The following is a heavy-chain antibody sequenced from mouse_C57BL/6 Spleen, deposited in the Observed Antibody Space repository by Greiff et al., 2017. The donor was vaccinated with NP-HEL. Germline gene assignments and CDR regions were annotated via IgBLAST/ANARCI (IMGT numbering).Heavy chain of an antibody. Sequence: QVQLQQPGAELVKPGASVKLSCKASGYTFTSYWMHWVKQRPGQGLEWIGMIHPNSGSTNYNEKFKSKATLTVDKSSSTAYMQLSSLTSEDSAVYYCARNYDRGDFDYWGQGTTLTVSS. CDR1: GYTFTSYW. CDR2: IHPNSGST. CDR3: ARNYDRGDFDY. D-gene: IGHD2-4*01. J-gene: IGHJ2*01. V-gene: IGHV1-64*01.